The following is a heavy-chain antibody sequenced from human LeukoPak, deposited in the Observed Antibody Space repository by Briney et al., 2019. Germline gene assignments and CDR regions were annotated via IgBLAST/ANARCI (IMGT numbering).Heavy chain of an antibody. V-gene: IGHV1-18*01. CDR2: ISAYNGNT. CDR1: GYTFTSYG. CDR3: ARAYLHIITFGGVIAKPDFDY. Sequence: ASVKVSCKASGYTFTSYGISWVRQAPGQGLEWMGWISAYNGNTNYAQKLQGRVTMTTDTSTSTAYMELRSLRSDDTAVYYCARAYLHIITFGGVIAKPDFDYWGQGTLVTVSS. J-gene: IGHJ4*02. D-gene: IGHD3-16*02.